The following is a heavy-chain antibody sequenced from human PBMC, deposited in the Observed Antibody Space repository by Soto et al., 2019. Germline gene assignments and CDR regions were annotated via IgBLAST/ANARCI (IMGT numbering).Heavy chain of an antibody. CDR1: GGTFNNNA. D-gene: IGHD3-22*01. V-gene: IGHV1-69*13. CDR3: ARPYDSSDYYGGGMDV. J-gene: IGHJ6*02. Sequence: SVKVSCKASGGTFNNNAISWVRQAPGQGLEWMGGIIPILGTANYAQKFRGRVTITADESTSTGYMDLSSLRSEDTAVYYCARPYDSSDYYGGGMDVWGQGTTVTVSS. CDR2: IIPILGTA.